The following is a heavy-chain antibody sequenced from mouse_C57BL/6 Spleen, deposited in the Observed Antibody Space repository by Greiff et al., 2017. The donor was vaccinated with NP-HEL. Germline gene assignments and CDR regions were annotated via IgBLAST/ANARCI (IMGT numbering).Heavy chain of an antibody. CDR2: ISSGGSYT. Sequence: EVKVVESGGDLVKPGGSLKLSCAASGFTFSSYGMSWVRQTPDKRLEWVATISSGGSYTYYPDSVKGRFTISRDNAKNTLYLQMSSLKSEDTAMYYCARQYYYGSSPYWYFDVWGTGTTVTVSS. J-gene: IGHJ1*03. CDR3: ARQYYYGSSPYWYFDV. V-gene: IGHV5-6*01. D-gene: IGHD1-1*01. CDR1: GFTFSSYG.